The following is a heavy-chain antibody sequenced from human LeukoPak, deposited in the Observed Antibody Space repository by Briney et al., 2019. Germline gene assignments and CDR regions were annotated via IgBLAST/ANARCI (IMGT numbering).Heavy chain of an antibody. CDR3: AGGNPYYDILTGYHYYYYFDY. D-gene: IGHD3-9*01. V-gene: IGHV4-34*01. Sequence: SETLSLTCAVYGGSFSGYYWSWIRQPPGKGLEWIGEINHSGSTNYNPSLKSRVTISVDTSKNQFSLKLSSVTAADTAVYYCAGGNPYYDILTGYHYYYYFDYWGQGTLVTVSS. CDR2: INHSGST. J-gene: IGHJ4*02. CDR1: GGSFSGYY.